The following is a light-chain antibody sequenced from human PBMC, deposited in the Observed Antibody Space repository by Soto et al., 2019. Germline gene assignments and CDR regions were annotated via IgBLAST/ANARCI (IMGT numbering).Light chain of an antibody. CDR3: NSYTSSSTLYV. V-gene: IGLV2-14*01. J-gene: IGLJ1*01. Sequence: QSALAQPASVSGSPGEWVAISCTGTNSDVGAYNYVSWYQQLPGKAPKLLIYDVSHRPSWVSDRFSGSKSGNTASLTISGLQAEDEGDYYCNSYTSSSTLYVFGTGTKVTVL. CDR2: DVS. CDR1: NSDVGAYNY.